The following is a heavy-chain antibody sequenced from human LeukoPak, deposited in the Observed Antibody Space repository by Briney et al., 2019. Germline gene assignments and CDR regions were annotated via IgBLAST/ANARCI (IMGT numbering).Heavy chain of an antibody. CDR3: ATGRDGYNYRFDY. D-gene: IGHD5-24*01. CDR1: GGSISSYY. Sequence: SETLSLTCTVSGGSISSYYWSWIRQPPGKGLEWIGYIYYSGSTNYNPSLKSRVTISVDTSKNQFSLKLSSVTAADTAVYYCATGRDGYNYRFDYWGQGTLVTVSS. J-gene: IGHJ4*02. V-gene: IGHV4-59*01. CDR2: IYYSGST.